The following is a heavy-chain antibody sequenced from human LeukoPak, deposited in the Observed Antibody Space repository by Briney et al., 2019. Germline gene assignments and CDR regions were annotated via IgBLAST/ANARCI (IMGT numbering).Heavy chain of an antibody. CDR1: GGSFSGYY. V-gene: IGHV4-34*01. Sequence: KPSETLSLTCAVYGGSFSGYYWSWIRQPPGKGLEWIGEINHSGSTNCNPSLKSRVTISVDTSKNQFSLKLSSVTAADTAVYYCARETYSGSYYFDYWGQGTLVTVSS. CDR3: ARETYSGSYYFDY. D-gene: IGHD1-26*01. CDR2: INHSGST. J-gene: IGHJ4*02.